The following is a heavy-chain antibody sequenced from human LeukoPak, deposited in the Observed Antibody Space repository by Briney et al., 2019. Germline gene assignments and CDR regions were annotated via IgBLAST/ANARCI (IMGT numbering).Heavy chain of an antibody. CDR1: GFTFSNYW. CDR3: ARGYGSYADY. J-gene: IGHJ4*02. D-gene: IGHD1-26*01. Sequence: GESLKISCAASGFTFSNYWMHWVRQAPGKGLVWVSRISSDGSSTSYADSVKGRFTISSDNAENTLYLQMNSLRAEDTAVYYCARGYGSYADYWGQGTLVTVSS. V-gene: IGHV3-74*01. CDR2: ISSDGSST.